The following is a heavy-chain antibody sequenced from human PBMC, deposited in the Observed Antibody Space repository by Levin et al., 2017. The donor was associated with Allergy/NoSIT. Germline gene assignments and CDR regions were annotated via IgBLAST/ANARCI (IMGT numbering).Heavy chain of an antibody. J-gene: IGHJ4*02. CDR2: IYYSGST. Sequence: SCTVSGGSISGGGYHWTCIRQHPEKGLEWIGYIYYSGSTFYNPSLKSRLMISVDTSKNQFSLNVSSVTAADTAVYYCAREDGSTFDFWGQGALVTVAS. D-gene: IGHD2-2*03. CDR1: GGSISGGGYH. V-gene: IGHV4-31*03. CDR3: AREDGSTFDF.